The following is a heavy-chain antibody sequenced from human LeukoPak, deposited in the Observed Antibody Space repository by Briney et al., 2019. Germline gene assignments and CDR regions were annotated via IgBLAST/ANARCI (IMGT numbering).Heavy chain of an antibody. V-gene: IGHV1-69*01. J-gene: IGHJ6*03. D-gene: IGHD3-3*01. Sequence: SVKVSCKASGGTFSSYAISWVRQAPGQGLEWMGGIIPIFGTANYAQKFQGRVTITADESTSTAYMELSSLRSEDTAVYYCARAIITIFGVVLREYYYYYMDVGGKGTTVTVSS. CDR2: IIPIFGTA. CDR1: GGTFSSYA. CDR3: ARAIITIFGVVLREYYYYYMDV.